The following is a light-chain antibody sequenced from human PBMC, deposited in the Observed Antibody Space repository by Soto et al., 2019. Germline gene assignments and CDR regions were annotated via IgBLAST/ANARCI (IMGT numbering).Light chain of an antibody. J-gene: IGLJ2*01. CDR3: TSWTTSTTMI. CDR2: DVN. V-gene: IGLV2-14*03. Sequence: QSVLTQPASVSGSPGQASTISCTGTRSDMGAYNFVSWYQQHPGEVPKLILYDVNVRPSGVSNRFSGSKSGNTASLTISGLQAENEADYYCTSWTTSTTMIFGGWTKLTVL. CDR1: RSDMGAYNF.